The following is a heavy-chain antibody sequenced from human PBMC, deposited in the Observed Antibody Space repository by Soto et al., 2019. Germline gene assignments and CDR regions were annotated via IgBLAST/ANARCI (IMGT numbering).Heavy chain of an antibody. V-gene: IGHV3-33*01. D-gene: IGHD3-10*01. J-gene: IGHJ6*03. Sequence: GGSLRLSCAASGFTFSSYGMHWVRQAPGKGLEWVAVIWYDGSNKYYADSVKGRFTISRDNSKNTLYLQMNSLRAEDTAVYYCARGRGWFGEPYMDVWGKGTTVTVSS. CDR3: ARGRGWFGEPYMDV. CDR1: GFTFSSYG. CDR2: IWYDGSNK.